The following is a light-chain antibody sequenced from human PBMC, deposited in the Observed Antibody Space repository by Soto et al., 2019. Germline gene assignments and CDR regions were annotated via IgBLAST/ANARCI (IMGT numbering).Light chain of an antibody. V-gene: IGLV7-46*01. CDR1: TGAVTTDHY. CDR2: DTS. Sequence: QAVVTQEPSLTVSPGGTVTLTCGSSTGAVTTDHYPYWFQQEPGQAPRTLIYDTSNKHSWTPARFPGSLLGGKAALTLSGAQPEDEAEYYCLLSYSGARVVFGGGTQLTVL. J-gene: IGLJ2*01. CDR3: LLSYSGARVV.